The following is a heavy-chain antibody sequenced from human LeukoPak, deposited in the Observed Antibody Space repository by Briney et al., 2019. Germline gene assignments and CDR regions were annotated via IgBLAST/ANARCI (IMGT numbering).Heavy chain of an antibody. CDR1: GFSFVVYA. J-gene: IGHJ6*03. Sequence: GGSLRLSCAASGFSFVVYAMNWVRQLPGKGLEWVSGINWNGRITEYADSVKDRFTISRQNTKNSLYLYMNNLGGEDTALYFCARGSVQLWLRDTYYYMDVWGKGTTVTVSS. CDR3: ARGSVQLWLRDTYYYMDV. CDR2: INWNGRIT. V-gene: IGHV3-20*04. D-gene: IGHD5-18*01.